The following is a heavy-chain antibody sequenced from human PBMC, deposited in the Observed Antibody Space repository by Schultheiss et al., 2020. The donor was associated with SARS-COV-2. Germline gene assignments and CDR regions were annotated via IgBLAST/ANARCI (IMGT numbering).Heavy chain of an antibody. CDR1: GFTFSNYE. CDR3: ARSLLWFGELFPPEDYYYGMDV. D-gene: IGHD3-10*01. CDR2: ISSSGSTI. J-gene: IGHJ6*02. Sequence: GESLKISCAASGFTFSNYEMNWVRQAPGKGLEWVSYISSSGSTIYYADSVKGRFTISRDNAKNSLYLQMNSLRAEDTAVYYCARSLLWFGELFPPEDYYYGMDVWGQGTTVTVSS. V-gene: IGHV3-48*03.